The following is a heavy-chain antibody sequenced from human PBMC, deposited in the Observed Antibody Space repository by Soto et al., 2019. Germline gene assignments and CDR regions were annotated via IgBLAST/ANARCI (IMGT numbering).Heavy chain of an antibody. CDR2: INPNSGGT. Sequence: ASVKVSCKASGYTFTGYYMHWVRQAPGQGLEWMGWINPNSGGTNYAQKFQGWVTMTRDTSISTAYMELSRLRSDDTAVYYCARGLEYYYDSSGYYEPRVYFDYWGQGTLVTVSS. CDR1: GYTFTGYY. CDR3: ARGLEYYYDSSGYYEPRVYFDY. J-gene: IGHJ4*02. D-gene: IGHD3-22*01. V-gene: IGHV1-2*04.